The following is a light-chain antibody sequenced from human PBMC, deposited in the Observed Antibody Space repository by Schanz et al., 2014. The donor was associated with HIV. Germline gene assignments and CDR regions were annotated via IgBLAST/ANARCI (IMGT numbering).Light chain of an antibody. V-gene: IGLV1-44*01. Sequence: QSVLTQPPSASGTPGQRVTISCSGSSSTFRSNAVNWYQQLPGTAPKLLIYNTYHRPSGVPDRFFGSQSGTSASLAISGLQSEDEADYYCSSYTSSSTYVFGTGTKLTVL. CDR2: NTY. CDR3: SSYTSSSTYV. J-gene: IGLJ1*01. CDR1: SSTFRSNA.